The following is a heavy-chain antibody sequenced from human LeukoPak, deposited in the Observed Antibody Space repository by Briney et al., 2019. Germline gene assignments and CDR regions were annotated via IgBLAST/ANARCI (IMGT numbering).Heavy chain of an antibody. Sequence: PGGSLRLSCAASGFTFSSYWMHWVRQAPGKGLVWVSRINSDGSSTSYADSVKGRFTISRDNAKNTLCLQMNSLRAEDTAVYYCARGQQLGAYGMDVWGQGTTVTVSS. CDR1: GFTFSSYW. CDR3: ARGQQLGAYGMDV. CDR2: INSDGSST. J-gene: IGHJ6*02. V-gene: IGHV3-74*01. D-gene: IGHD6-13*01.